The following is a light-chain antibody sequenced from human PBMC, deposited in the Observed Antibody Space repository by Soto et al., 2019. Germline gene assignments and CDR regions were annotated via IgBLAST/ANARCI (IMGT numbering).Light chain of an antibody. V-gene: IGKV3-11*01. Sequence: EIVLTQSPATLSLSPGERATLSCRASQSLSTFLAWYQQKPGQAPRLLIYDASNRATGIPVRFSGSGSGTDFTLTISSLEPEDFAVYCCQQRSNLFTFGPGTTVEIK. J-gene: IGKJ3*01. CDR3: QQRSNLFT. CDR1: QSLSTF. CDR2: DAS.